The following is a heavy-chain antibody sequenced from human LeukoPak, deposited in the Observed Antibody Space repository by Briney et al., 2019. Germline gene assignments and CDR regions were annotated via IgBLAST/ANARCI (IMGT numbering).Heavy chain of an antibody. Sequence: GGSLRLSCAASGLTVSSNCMSWVRQAPGKGLEWVANIKQDGNEKYYADSVKGRFTISRDNGKNSVYLQMDSLRAEDTAVYYCARGPTNGQAFDYWGQGTLVSVSS. CDR3: ARGPTNGQAFDY. J-gene: IGHJ4*02. V-gene: IGHV3-7*01. D-gene: IGHD2-8*01. CDR1: GLTVSSNC. CDR2: IKQDGNEK.